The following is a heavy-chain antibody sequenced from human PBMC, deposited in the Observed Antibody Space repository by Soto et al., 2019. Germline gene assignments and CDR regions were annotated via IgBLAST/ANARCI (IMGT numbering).Heavy chain of an antibody. J-gene: IGHJ5*02. CDR2: IYHSGST. CDR1: GGSISSGGYS. V-gene: IGHV4-30-2*01. Sequence: SETLSLTCTVSGGSISSGGYSWTWIRQHPGKGLEWIGYIYHSGSTYYNPSLKSRVTISVDRSKNQFSLKLSSVTAADTAVYYSARVPDRWGQGTLVTVSS. CDR3: ARVPDR. D-gene: IGHD2-2*01.